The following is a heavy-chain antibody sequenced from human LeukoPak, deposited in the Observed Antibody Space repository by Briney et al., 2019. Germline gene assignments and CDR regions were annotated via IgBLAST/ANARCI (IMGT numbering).Heavy chain of an antibody. CDR1: GGSISSHY. Sequence: KTSETLSLTCTVSGGSISSHYWSWIRQPLGKGLEWIGYIYYSGSTNYNPSLKSRVTISVDTSKNQFSLKLSSVTAADTAVYYCARQRGYSSGWYEGNWFDPWGQGTLVTVSS. CDR3: ARQRGYSSGWYEGNWFDP. V-gene: IGHV4-59*08. J-gene: IGHJ5*02. CDR2: IYYSGST. D-gene: IGHD6-19*01.